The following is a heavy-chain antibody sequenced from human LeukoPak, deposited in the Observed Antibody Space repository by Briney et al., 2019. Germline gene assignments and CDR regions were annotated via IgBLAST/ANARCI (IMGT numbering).Heavy chain of an antibody. V-gene: IGHV3-23*01. CDR1: GFTFNAYA. J-gene: IGHJ4*02. Sequence: GGTLRLSCAASGFTFNAYAMSWVRQAPGKGLEWVSGICGSGDSRYYADSVMGRFTISRDNSKNSVYLQMNSLRAEDTAVYYCAKNTGHATKYSYGINWGGQGTLLTVSS. D-gene: IGHD5-18*01. CDR2: ICGSGDSR. CDR3: AKNTGHATKYSYGINW.